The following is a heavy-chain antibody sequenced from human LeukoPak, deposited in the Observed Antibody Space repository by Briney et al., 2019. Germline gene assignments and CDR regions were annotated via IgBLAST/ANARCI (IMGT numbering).Heavy chain of an antibody. Sequence: SVKVSCKASGGTFSSYAISWVRQALGQGLEWMGGIIPIFGTANYAQKFQGRVTITADESTSTAYMELSSLRSEDTAVYYCARAAAMVPYFDYWGQGTLVTVSS. D-gene: IGHD5-18*01. V-gene: IGHV1-69*13. J-gene: IGHJ4*02. CDR3: ARAAAMVPYFDY. CDR2: IIPIFGTA. CDR1: GGTFSSYA.